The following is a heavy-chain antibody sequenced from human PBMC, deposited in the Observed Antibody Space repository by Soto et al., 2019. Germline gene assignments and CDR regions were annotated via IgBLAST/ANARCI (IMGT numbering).Heavy chain of an antibody. CDR2: ISSSGSTI. V-gene: IGHV3-11*01. D-gene: IGHD3-10*01. CDR1: GFTFIDYY. J-gene: IGHJ6*02. Sequence: PGGSLRLSCAASGFTFIDYYMSWIRQAPGKGLEWVSYISSSGSTIYYADSVKGRFTISRDNAKNSLYLQMNSLRAEDTAVYYCATVSYYYGSGRSRYYYYGMDVWGQGTTVTVSS. CDR3: ATVSYYYGSGRSRYYYYGMDV.